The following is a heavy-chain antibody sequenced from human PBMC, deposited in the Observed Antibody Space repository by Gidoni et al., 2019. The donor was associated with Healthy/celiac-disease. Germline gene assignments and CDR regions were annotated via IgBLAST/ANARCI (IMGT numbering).Heavy chain of an antibody. Sequence: QVQLVQSGAEVKKPGASVKVSCKASGYTFTSYGISWVRQAPGQGLEWMGWISAYNGNTNYAQKLQGRVTMTTDTSTSTAYMELRSLRSDDTAVYYCARVLWFRGYYGELDAFDIWGQGTMVTVSS. D-gene: IGHD3-22*01. J-gene: IGHJ3*02. CDR3: ARVLWFRGYYGELDAFDI. CDR2: ISAYNGNT. CDR1: GYTFTSYG. V-gene: IGHV1-18*01.